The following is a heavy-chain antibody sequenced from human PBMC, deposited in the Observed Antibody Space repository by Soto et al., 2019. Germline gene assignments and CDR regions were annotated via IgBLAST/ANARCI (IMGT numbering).Heavy chain of an antibody. Sequence: GASVKVSCKASGYTFTGYYMHWVRQAPGQGLEWMGWINPNSGGTNYAQKFQGRVTMTRDTSISTAYMELSRLRPDDTAVYYCAREDVVMDIVVVPAATGWFDPWGQGTLVTVSS. CDR1: GYTFTGYY. CDR2: INPNSGGT. CDR3: AREDVVMDIVVVPAATGWFDP. D-gene: IGHD2-2*03. J-gene: IGHJ5*02. V-gene: IGHV1-2*02.